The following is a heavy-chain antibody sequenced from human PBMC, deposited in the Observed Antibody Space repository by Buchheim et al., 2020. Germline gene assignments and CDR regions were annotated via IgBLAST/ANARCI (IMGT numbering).Heavy chain of an antibody. D-gene: IGHD4-11*01. V-gene: IGHV3-48*02. CDR2: ISSTTRII. CDR1: GFTFSSYT. CDR3: ARDALYSNSYWYFDL. J-gene: IGHJ2*01. Sequence: EVQLVESGGGLVQPGGSLRLSCAASGFTFSSYTMNWVRQAPGKGLEWVSYISSTTRIIFYADSVKGRFTISRDNAKNLLFFQMNSLRDEDTGVYYCARDALYSNSYWYFDLWGRGTL.